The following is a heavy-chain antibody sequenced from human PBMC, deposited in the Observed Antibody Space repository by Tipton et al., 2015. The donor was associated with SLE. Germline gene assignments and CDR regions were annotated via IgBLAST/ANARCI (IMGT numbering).Heavy chain of an antibody. CDR3: ARDRAYSTFDY. CDR1: GGSITRSNW. J-gene: IGHJ4*02. CDR2: MNPDGSQK. V-gene: IGHV3-7*01. Sequence: LSLTCAVSGGSITRSNWWSWVRQAPGKGLEWLANMNPDGSQKNYVDSVKGRFTISRDNAKNSLYLLMNSLRAEDTAVYYCARDRAYSTFDYWGQGTLVIVSS. D-gene: IGHD2-21*01.